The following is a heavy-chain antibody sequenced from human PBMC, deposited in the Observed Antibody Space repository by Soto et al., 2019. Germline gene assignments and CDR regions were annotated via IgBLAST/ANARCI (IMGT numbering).Heavy chain of an antibody. CDR1: GYTFTSNG. D-gene: IGHD1-26*01. V-gene: IGHV1-18*04. J-gene: IGHJ6*02. CDR3: AREGSGRYYDYYYGMDV. Sequence: ASVKVSFKASGYTFTSNGISWVRQAPGQGLEWMGWIRGYNCNTNYAQNLQGRVTMTTDKYTATAYMELRSLRSDDTAVYYCAREGSGRYYDYYYGMDVWGQGTKVTVS. CDR2: IRGYNCNT.